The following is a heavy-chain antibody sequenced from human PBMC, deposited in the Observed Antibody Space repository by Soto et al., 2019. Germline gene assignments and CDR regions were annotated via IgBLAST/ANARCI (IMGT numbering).Heavy chain of an antibody. Sequence: PGGSLRLSCAASGFTFSSYWMSWVRQAPGKGLEWVANIKQDGSEKYYVDSVKGRFRISRDNAKNSLYLQMNSLRAEDTAVYYCARGAYDYDSSGAPDYWGQGTLVTVSS. CDR3: ARGAYDYDSSGAPDY. CDR2: IKQDGSEK. CDR1: GFTFSSYW. J-gene: IGHJ4*02. D-gene: IGHD3-22*01. V-gene: IGHV3-7*03.